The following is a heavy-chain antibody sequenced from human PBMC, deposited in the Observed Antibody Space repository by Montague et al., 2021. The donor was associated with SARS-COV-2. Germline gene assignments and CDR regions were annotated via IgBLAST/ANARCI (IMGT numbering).Heavy chain of an antibody. Sequence: SETLSLTCAVSGGPITSYYWNWIRQPPGKGLEYIGYIYHSGSTTYNPSLKSRVSMSVDTSKNQFSLQLRSMTAADTAVYHCARGGGGFALDYWGQGTLVTVSS. D-gene: IGHD4-23*01. CDR3: ARGGGGFALDY. V-gene: IGHV4-59*01. J-gene: IGHJ4*02. CDR1: GGPITSYY. CDR2: IYHSGST.